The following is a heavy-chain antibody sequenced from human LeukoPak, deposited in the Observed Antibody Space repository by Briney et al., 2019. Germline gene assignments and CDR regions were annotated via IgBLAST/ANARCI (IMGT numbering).Heavy chain of an antibody. J-gene: IGHJ5*02. CDR3: ARGRGAAAKMNWFDP. CDR1: GYTFTSYD. V-gene: IGHV1-8*01. D-gene: IGHD6-13*01. Sequence: ASVKVSCKASGYTFTSYDINWVRQATGQGLEWMGWMNPNSGNTGYAQKFQGRVTMTRNTSISTAYMELSSLRSEDTAVYYRARGRGAAAKMNWFDPWGQGTLVTVSS. CDR2: MNPNSGNT.